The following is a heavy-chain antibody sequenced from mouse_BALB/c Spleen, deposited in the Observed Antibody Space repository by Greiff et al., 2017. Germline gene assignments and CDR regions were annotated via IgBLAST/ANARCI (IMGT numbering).Heavy chain of an antibody. J-gene: IGHJ4*01. D-gene: IGHD1-1*01. Sequence: EVQRVESGGGLVKPGGSLKLSCAASGFTFSSYAMSWVRQSPEKRLEWVAEISSGGSYTYYPDTVTGRFTISRDNAKNTLYLEMSSLRSEDTAMYYCARDSLYADYAMDYWGQGTSVTVSS. CDR2: ISSGGSYT. V-gene: IGHV5-9-4*01. CDR1: GFTFSSYA. CDR3: ARDSLYADYAMDY.